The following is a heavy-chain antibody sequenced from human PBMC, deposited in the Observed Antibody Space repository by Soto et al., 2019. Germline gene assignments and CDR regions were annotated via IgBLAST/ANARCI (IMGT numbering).Heavy chain of an antibody. D-gene: IGHD2-15*01. CDR2: IYHSGST. CDR1: GGSISSGGYS. Sequence: SETLSLTCAVSGGSISSGGYSWSWMRQPPGKGLEWIGYIYHSGSTYYNPSLKSRVTISVDRSKNQFSLKLSSVTAADTAVYYCARERPAAARIDPWGQGTLGTVSS. V-gene: IGHV4-30-2*01. J-gene: IGHJ5*02. CDR3: ARERPAAARIDP.